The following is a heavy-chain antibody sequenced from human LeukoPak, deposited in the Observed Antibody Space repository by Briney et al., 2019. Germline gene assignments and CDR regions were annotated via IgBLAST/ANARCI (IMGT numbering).Heavy chain of an antibody. D-gene: IGHD5-18*01. CDR1: GGSFSGYY. J-gene: IGHJ3*02. V-gene: IGHV4-34*01. CDR3: ARRPWIQLWLGRERDFDI. CDR2: INHSGST. Sequence: PSETLSLTCAVYGGSFSGYYWSWIRQPPGKGLEWIGEINHSGSTNYNPSLKSRVTISVDTSKNQFSLKLSSVTAADTAVYYCARRPWIQLWLGRERDFDIWGQGTMVTVSS.